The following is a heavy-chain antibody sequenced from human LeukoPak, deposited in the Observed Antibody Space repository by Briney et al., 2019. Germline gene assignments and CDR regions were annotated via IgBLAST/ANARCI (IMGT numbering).Heavy chain of an antibody. D-gene: IGHD3-22*01. J-gene: IGHJ3*02. Sequence: ASVKVSCKASGYSFVLYGISWVRQAPGQGPEWMGWISTYNGNTNYAQKLQGRVTMTTDTSTSTAYMELRSLRSDDTAVYYCARGPLYYYDSSGPDAFDIWGQGTMVTVSS. CDR1: GYSFVLYG. CDR2: ISTYNGNT. CDR3: ARGPLYYYDSSGPDAFDI. V-gene: IGHV1-18*01.